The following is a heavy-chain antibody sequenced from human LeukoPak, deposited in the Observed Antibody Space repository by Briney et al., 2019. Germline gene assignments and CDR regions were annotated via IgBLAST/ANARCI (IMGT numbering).Heavy chain of an antibody. CDR1: GYTFTSYY. J-gene: IGHJ4*02. V-gene: IGHV1-46*01. Sequence: ASVKVSCKASGYTFTSYYMHWVRQAPGQGLEWMGIINPSGGSTSYAQKFQGRVTMTRDTSTSTVYMELSSLRSEDTAVYYCARDKFPNNSPNHLFDYWGQGTLVTVSS. CDR2: INPSGGST. D-gene: IGHD4-23*01. CDR3: ARDKFPNNSPNHLFDY.